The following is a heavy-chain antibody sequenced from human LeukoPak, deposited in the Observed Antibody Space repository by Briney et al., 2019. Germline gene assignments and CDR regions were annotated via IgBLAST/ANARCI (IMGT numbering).Heavy chain of an antibody. J-gene: IGHJ6*02. Sequence: KISQTLSLTCAISGDSVSSNSAAWNWIRQSPSRGLEWLGRTYYRSKWYNDYAVSVKSRITINPDTSMNQFSLQLNSVTPEDTAVYYCAREDGVAVAGTDYYGMDVWGQGTTVTVSS. V-gene: IGHV6-1*01. CDR2: TYYRSKWYN. CDR3: AREDGVAVAGTDYYGMDV. D-gene: IGHD6-19*01. CDR1: GDSVSSNSAA.